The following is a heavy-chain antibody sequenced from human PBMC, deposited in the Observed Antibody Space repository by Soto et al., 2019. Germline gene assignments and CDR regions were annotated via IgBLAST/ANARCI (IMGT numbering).Heavy chain of an antibody. CDR3: ARDLRGELLPVAGGMDV. V-gene: IGHV1-2*04. CDR1: GYTFTGYY. J-gene: IGHJ6*02. CDR2: INPNSGGT. Sequence: ASVKVSCKASGYTFTGYYMHWVRQAPGQGLEWMGWINPNSGGTNYAQKFQGWVTMTRDTSISTAYMELSRLRSDDTAVYYCARDLRGELLPVAGGMDVWGQGTTVTVSS. D-gene: IGHD1-26*01.